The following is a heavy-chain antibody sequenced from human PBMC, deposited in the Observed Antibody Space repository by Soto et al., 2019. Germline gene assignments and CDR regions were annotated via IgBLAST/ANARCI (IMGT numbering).Heavy chain of an antibody. CDR2: IYYSGTT. CDR3: ARCSLVVVPAPGFDP. V-gene: IGHV4-31*03. J-gene: IGHJ5*02. Sequence: SETLSLTCTVSGGSISSGGYYWSWIRQHPGKGLEWMGYIYYSGTTYYNPSLKSRVTISVDTSKNQFSLKLSSVSAADTALYYCARCSLVVVPAPGFDPWGRGPLVTVPQ. D-gene: IGHD2-2*01. CDR1: GGSISSGGYY.